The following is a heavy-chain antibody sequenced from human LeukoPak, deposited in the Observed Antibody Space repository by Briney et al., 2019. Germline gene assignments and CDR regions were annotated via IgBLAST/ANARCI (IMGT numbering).Heavy chain of an antibody. J-gene: IGHJ4*02. CDR2: INTNSGDT. Sequence: ASVKVSCKASGDTSTGYYMHWVRQAPGQGPEWMGWINTNSGDTKSAQKFEGRVTMTRDTSISTAYMELSGLKSDDTALYYCAREYGSGGWYSAGFDSWGQGTLVTVSS. CDR1: GDTSTGYY. V-gene: IGHV1-2*02. CDR3: AREYGSGGWYSAGFDS. D-gene: IGHD2-15*01.